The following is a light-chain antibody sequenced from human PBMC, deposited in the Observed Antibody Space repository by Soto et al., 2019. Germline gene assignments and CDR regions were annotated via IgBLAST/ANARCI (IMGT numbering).Light chain of an antibody. V-gene: IGKV3-20*01. CDR2: GAS. Sequence: EMVLAQSPDTLSLSPGARATLSCRASQSVSNNYLAWYQQKPGQAPRLLIYGASNRATGIPDRFRGSGSGTDFTLTISRLEPEDFAVYYCQQYATSPIPFGQRRLLAVK. J-gene: IGKJ5*01. CDR1: QSVSNNY. CDR3: QQYATSPIP.